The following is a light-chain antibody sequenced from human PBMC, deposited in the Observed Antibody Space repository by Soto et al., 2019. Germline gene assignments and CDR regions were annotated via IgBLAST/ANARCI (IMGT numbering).Light chain of an antibody. Sequence: ALTQPPSVSGAPGQRVTISCTGSSSNIGANYDVHWYQQRPGTAPKLLIFGNNNRPSGVPDRFSGSKSGTSASLAITGLQAGDEGDYYCQSYDNTLSARDVFGTGTKVTVL. V-gene: IGLV1-40*01. J-gene: IGLJ1*01. CDR3: QSYDNTLSARDV. CDR1: SSNIGANYD. CDR2: GNN.